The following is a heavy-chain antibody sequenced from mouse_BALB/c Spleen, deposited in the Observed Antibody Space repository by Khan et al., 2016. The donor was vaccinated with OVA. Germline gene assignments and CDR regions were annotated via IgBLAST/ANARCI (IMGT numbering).Heavy chain of an antibody. D-gene: IGHD2-1*01. Sequence: QVHVKQSGAELVNPGASVNLSCKASGYTLTSYWMHWVKQRPGQGLEWIGEINPSNGRTNYTEKFQSKATLTVDKSSSTAYMQLSSPTSEDSAVYYCARLLISFDYWGQGTTLTVSS. CDR3: ARLLISFDY. J-gene: IGHJ2*01. CDR1: GYTLTSYW. CDR2: INPSNGRT. V-gene: IGHV1S81*02.